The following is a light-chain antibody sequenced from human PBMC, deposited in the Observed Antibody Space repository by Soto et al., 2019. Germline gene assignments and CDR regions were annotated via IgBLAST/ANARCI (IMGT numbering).Light chain of an antibody. CDR2: EVT. CDR1: SSDVGPYNY. CDR3: SSYPTSSTLV. J-gene: IGLJ3*02. V-gene: IGLV2-14*01. Sequence: QSVLTQPASVSGSPGQSITISCTGTSSDVGPYNYVSWYQHHPGKAPKLLIYEVTKRPSGVSNRFSGSKSGNTASLTISGLQAEDAAAYYCSSYPTSSTLVFGGGTQLTVL.